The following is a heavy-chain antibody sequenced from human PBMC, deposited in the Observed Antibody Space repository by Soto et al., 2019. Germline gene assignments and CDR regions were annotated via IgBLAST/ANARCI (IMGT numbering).Heavy chain of an antibody. Sequence: PGASLKISCRTSGYRFNSYWIAWVRQMPGKGLEWMGIIFPSDSDTRYSPSFQGQVTISADRSTSTVFLQWASLKASDTAVYFCARKDKSGYFNWFDPWGQGTLVTVSS. J-gene: IGHJ5*02. D-gene: IGHD3-22*01. CDR2: IFPSDSDT. V-gene: IGHV5-51*01. CDR3: ARKDKSGYFNWFDP. CDR1: GYRFNSYW.